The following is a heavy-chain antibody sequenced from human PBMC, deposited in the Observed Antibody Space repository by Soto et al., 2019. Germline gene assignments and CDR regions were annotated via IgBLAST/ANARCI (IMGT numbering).Heavy chain of an antibody. CDR1: GFTFSSYG. D-gene: IGHD4-17*01. J-gene: IGHJ2*01. CDR2: ISYDGSNK. Sequence: QVQLVESGGGVVQPGRSLRLSCAASGFTFSSYGMHWVRQAPGKGLEWVAVISYDGSNKYYADSVKGRFTISRDNSKNTLYLQMNSVRAEDTAVYYCGNDPGYGDFDLWGRGPLVTVSS. CDR3: GNDPGYGDFDL. V-gene: IGHV3-30*18.